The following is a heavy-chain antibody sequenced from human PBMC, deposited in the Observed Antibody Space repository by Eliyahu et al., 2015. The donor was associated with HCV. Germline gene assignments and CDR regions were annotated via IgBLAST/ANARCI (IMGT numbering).Heavy chain of an antibody. CDR1: GFXFXXYG. CDR3: AKDGGAAPSDYGDFYNWFDP. D-gene: IGHD4-17*01. J-gene: IGHJ5*02. V-gene: IGHV3-30*18. CDR2: ISYDGSNK. Sequence: QVQLVESGGGVVQPGRSLRLSCXAXGFXFXXYGXHWVRQAXGKGLEWVAVISYDGSNKYYADSVKGRFTISRDNSKNTLYLQMNSLRAEDTAVYYCAKDGGAAPSDYGDFYNWFDPWGQGTLVTVSS.